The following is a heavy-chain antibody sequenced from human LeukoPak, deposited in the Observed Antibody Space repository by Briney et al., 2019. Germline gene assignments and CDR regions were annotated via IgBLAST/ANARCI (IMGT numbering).Heavy chain of an antibody. J-gene: IGHJ4*02. CDR1: GFTVSSNY. D-gene: IGHD6-13*01. Sequence: GGSLRLSCAASGFTVSSNYVSWVRQAPGKGLEWVSVIYSGGSTYYADSVKGRFTISRDNSKNTLYLQMNSLRVEDTAVYYCARDGFSSSWGLAYWGQGTLVTVSS. CDR3: ARDGFSSSWGLAY. CDR2: IYSGGST. V-gene: IGHV3-53*01.